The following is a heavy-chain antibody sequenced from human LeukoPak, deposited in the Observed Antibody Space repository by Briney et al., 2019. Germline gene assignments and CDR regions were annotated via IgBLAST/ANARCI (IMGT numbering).Heavy chain of an antibody. D-gene: IGHD5-18*01. CDR1: GFTFSSYS. CDR3: ARDLSGYSYGYDY. J-gene: IGHJ4*02. CDR2: ISSSSSYI. Sequence: GGSLRLSCAASGFTFSSYSMNWVRQAPGKGLEWVSSISSSSSYIYYADSVKGRFTISRDNAKNSLYLQMNSLRAEDTAVYYCARDLSGYSYGYDYWGQGTLVTASS. V-gene: IGHV3-21*01.